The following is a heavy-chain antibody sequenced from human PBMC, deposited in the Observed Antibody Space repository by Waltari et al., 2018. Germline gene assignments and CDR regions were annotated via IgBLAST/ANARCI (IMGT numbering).Heavy chain of an antibody. CDR3: AKDSGLGDSSGYYYPVSCCFDY. CDR2: ISGSGGST. CDR1: GFTFSSYA. J-gene: IGHJ4*02. D-gene: IGHD3-22*01. V-gene: IGHV3-23*01. Sequence: VQPGGSLRLSCAASGFTFSSYAMSWVRQAPGKGLEWVSAISGSGGSTYYADSVKGRFTISRDNSKNTLYLQMNSLRAEDTAVYYCAKDSGLGDSSGYYYPVSCCFDYWGQGTLVTVSS.